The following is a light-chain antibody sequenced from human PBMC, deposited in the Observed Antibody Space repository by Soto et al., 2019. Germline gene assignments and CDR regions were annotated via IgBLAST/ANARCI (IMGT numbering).Light chain of an antibody. CDR1: QSVGSY. CDR2: DAS. J-gene: IGKJ1*01. Sequence: TQSAATLSLSPGERATLSCRASQSVGSYFAWYQQKPGQAPRLLIYDASNRATGIPARFSGSGSGTDFTLTISSLEPEDFAVYYCQQRGNWPLTFGQGTKVDIK. CDR3: QQRGNWPLT. V-gene: IGKV3-11*01.